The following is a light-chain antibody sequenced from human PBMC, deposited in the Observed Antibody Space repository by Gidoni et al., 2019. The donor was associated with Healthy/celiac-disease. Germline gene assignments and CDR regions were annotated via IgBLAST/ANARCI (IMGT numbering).Light chain of an antibody. CDR3: SSYTSSSTSV. V-gene: IGLV2-14*01. Sequence: QSALPQPASVSGSPGQSITLSCTGTSIDVCGYTYVAWYQQHPVKAPKLMIYEVSNRPSGVSTRFSGSKSGNTASLTISGLQAEDDADYYCSSYTSSSTSVFGTGTKVTVL. CDR2: EVS. J-gene: IGLJ1*01. CDR1: SIDVCGYTY.